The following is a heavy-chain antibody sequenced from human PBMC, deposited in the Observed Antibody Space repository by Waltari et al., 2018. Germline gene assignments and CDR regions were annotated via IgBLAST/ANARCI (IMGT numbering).Heavy chain of an antibody. Sequence: QVQLVASGGGVVQPGGSLRLSCAASGFSFIRYGLPWVCQAPGKGLEWVAFIRYDGSNKYYADSVKGRFTISRDNSKNTLYLQMNSLRAEDTAVYYCAKDGGRGSGIDYWGQGTLVTVSS. D-gene: IGHD2-15*01. V-gene: IGHV3-30*02. J-gene: IGHJ4*02. CDR3: AKDGGRGSGIDY. CDR2: IRYDGSNK. CDR1: GFSFIRYG.